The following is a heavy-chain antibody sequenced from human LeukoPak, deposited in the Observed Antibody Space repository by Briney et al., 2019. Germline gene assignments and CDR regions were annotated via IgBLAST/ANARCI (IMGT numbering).Heavy chain of an antibody. CDR1: GGSISSSSYY. CDR3: ARSGSSASCYGVLCYFDY. D-gene: IGHD2-2*01. J-gene: IGHJ4*02. Sequence: SETLSLTCTVPGGSISSSSYYWGWIRQPPGKGLEWIGSIYYSGSTYYNPSLKSRVTISVDTSKNQFSLKLSSVTAADTAVYYCARSGSSASCYGVLCYFDYWGQGSLVTVSS. V-gene: IGHV4-39*07. CDR2: IYYSGST.